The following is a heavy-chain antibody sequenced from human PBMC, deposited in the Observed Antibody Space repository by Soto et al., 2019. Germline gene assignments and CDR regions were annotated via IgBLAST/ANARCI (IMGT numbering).Heavy chain of an antibody. CDR1: GGSISSGGYY. J-gene: IGHJ4*02. CDR2: IYYSGST. Sequence: PSETLSLTCTVSGGSISSGGYYWSWIRQHPGKGLEWIGYIYYSGSTYYNPSLKSRVTISVDTSKNQFSLKLSSVTAADTAVYDCAREGDGPLDYWGQGTLVTVSS. D-gene: IGHD3-10*01. CDR3: AREGDGPLDY. V-gene: IGHV4-31*03.